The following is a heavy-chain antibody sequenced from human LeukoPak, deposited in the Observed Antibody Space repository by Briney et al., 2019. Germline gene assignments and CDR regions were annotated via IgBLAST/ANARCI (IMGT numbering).Heavy chain of an antibody. CDR2: IYPGDSDT. J-gene: IGHJ3*02. D-gene: IGHD3-22*01. V-gene: IGHV5-51*01. CDR1: GYRFTSYW. CDR3: ARPSGKYYDSSGYYYIDGLDI. Sequence: GESLKISCKGSGYRFTSYWIGWVRQMPGKGLEWMGSIYPGDSDTRYSPSFQGQVTISADKSINTAYLQWSSLKASDTAMYYCARPSGKYYDSSGYYYIDGLDIWGQGTMVTVSS.